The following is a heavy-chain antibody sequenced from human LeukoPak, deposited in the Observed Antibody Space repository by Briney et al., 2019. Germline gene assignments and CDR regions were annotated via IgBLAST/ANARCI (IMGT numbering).Heavy chain of an antibody. D-gene: IGHD3-22*01. Sequence: SETLSLTCTVSGGSISSYYWSWIRQPAGKGLEWIGRIYTSGSTNYNPSLKRRVTMSVDTSKNQFSLKLSSVTAADTAVYYCARDRYYYDSSGYTQLDYWGQGTLVTVSS. V-gene: IGHV4-4*07. CDR1: GGSISSYY. CDR2: IYTSGST. CDR3: ARDRYYYDSSGYTQLDY. J-gene: IGHJ4*02.